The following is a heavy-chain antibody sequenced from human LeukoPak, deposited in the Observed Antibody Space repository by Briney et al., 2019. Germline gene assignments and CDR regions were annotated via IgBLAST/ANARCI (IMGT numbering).Heavy chain of an antibody. CDR1: GFTFSSYA. J-gene: IGHJ4*02. CDR2: ISGSGGST. D-gene: IGHD3-22*01. CDR3: AKAPPGRPITMIVDPFDY. V-gene: IGHV3-23*01. Sequence: RGSLRLSCAASGFTFSSYAMSWVRQAPGKGLEWVSAISGSGGSTYYADSVKGRFTISRDNSKNTLYLQMNSLRAEDTAVYYCAKAPPGRPITMIVDPFDYWGQGTLVTVSS.